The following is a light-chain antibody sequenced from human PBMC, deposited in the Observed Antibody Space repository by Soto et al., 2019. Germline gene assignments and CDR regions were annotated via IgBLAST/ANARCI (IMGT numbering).Light chain of an antibody. CDR2: AAS. CDR3: KRYISAPFT. J-gene: IGKJ3*01. Sequence: DLQMTQSPSSLSASVGDRVTITCRATQGIANYLAWYQQKPGKVPKLLIYAASTLQSGVPSRFNGSRSGTDFTLTISRLQPKDVATYYCKRYISAPFTFGPGTNVDIK. CDR1: QGIANY. V-gene: IGKV1-27*01.